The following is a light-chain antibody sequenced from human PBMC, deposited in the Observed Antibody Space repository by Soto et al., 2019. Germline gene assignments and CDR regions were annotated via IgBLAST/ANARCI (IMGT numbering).Light chain of an antibody. CDR2: GNS. Sequence: QSVLTQPPSVSGAPGQRVTISCTGSSSKIEAGYDVHWYQQLPGTAPKLLIYGNSNRPSGVPDRFSGPKSGTSASLAITGLQAEDEADYYCQSYDSSLSGSVFGGGTKVTVL. J-gene: IGLJ3*02. CDR3: QSYDSSLSGSV. CDR1: SSKIEAGYD. V-gene: IGLV1-40*01.